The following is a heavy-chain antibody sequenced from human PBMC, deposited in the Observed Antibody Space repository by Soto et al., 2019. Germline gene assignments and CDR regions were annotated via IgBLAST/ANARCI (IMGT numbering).Heavy chain of an antibody. Sequence: EVQLVESGGALVQRGGSLRLSCAASGFSFGDYWMSWVRQAPGKGLEWVAHMKKNGSEKYYVDSVKGRFSVSRDNSKNSLYLQMDSLRAEDTAVYYCAKLGSGSYTGLYFDYWGQGTLVTVSS. CDR3: AKLGSGSYTGLYFDY. D-gene: IGHD3-3*01. V-gene: IGHV3-7*03. J-gene: IGHJ4*02. CDR2: MKKNGSEK. CDR1: GFSFGDYW.